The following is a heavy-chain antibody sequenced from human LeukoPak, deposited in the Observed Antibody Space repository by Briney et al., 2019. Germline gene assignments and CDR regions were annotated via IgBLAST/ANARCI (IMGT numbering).Heavy chain of an antibody. CDR1: GFRFSSYW. CDR2: IKQDGSQK. V-gene: IGHV3-7*03. CDR3: SRCLSCTPSCYECFDY. Sequence: QPGGSLRLSCAASGFRFSSYWMSWVRQAPGKGLEWVANIKQDGSQKKYVDSVKGRFTISRDNAKNSLYLQLNSLRAEDTAVYYCSRCLSCTPSCYECFDYWGQGTLVTVSS. D-gene: IGHD2-2*01. J-gene: IGHJ4*02.